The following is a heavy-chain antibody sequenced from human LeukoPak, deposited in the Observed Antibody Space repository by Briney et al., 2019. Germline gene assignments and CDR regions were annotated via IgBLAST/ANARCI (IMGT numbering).Heavy chain of an antibody. V-gene: IGHV4-34*01. CDR3: ARGVVRYCSSTSCLYNWFDP. CDR2: INHSGST. CDR1: GGSFSGYY. J-gene: IGHJ5*02. D-gene: IGHD2-2*01. Sequence: PSETLSLTCAVYGGSFSGYYWSWIRQPPGKGLEWIGEINHSGSTNYNPSLKSRVTISVDTSKNQFSLKLSSVTAADMAVYYCARGVVRYCSSTSCLYNWFDPWGQGTLVTVSS.